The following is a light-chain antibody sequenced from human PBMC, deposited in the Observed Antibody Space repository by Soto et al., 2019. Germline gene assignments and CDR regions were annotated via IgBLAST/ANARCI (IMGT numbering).Light chain of an antibody. Sequence: QSVLAQPPSASGAPGQSVTISCTGTSGDIGAYNYVSWYQQHPGKAPKLLIYEVNKRPSGVPDRFSGSKSGNTASLTVSGAQAEDEADYYCSSYEGSTTLVFGGGTKVTVL. CDR3: SSYEGSTTLV. CDR1: SGDIGAYNY. J-gene: IGLJ2*01. V-gene: IGLV2-8*01. CDR2: EVN.